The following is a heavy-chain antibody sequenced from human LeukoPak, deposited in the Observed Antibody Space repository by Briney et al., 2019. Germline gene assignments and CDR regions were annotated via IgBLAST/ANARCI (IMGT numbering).Heavy chain of an antibody. D-gene: IGHD5-18*01. CDR2: IIPIFGTA. Sequence: SVKVSCKASGGTFSSYAISWVRQAPGQGLEWMGGIIPIFGTANYAQKFQGRVTITADESTSTAYMELSSLRSEDTAVYYCVRDHPYSYGPDYWGQGTLVTVSS. J-gene: IGHJ4*02. CDR1: GGTFSSYA. CDR3: VRDHPYSYGPDY. V-gene: IGHV1-69*13.